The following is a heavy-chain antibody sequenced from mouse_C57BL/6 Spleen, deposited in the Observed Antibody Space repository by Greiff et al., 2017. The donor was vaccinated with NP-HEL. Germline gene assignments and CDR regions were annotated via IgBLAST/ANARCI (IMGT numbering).Heavy chain of an antibody. J-gene: IGHJ2*01. V-gene: IGHV14-2*01. CDR1: GFNIKDYY. Sequence: VQLQQSGAELVKPGASVKLSCTASGFNIKDYYMHWVKQRTEQGLEWIGRIDPEDGETKYAPKFPGKATITADTSSNTAYLQLSSLTSEDTAVYYCASSPYGSSPDYWGQGTTLTVSS. CDR3: ASSPYGSSPDY. D-gene: IGHD1-1*01. CDR2: IDPEDGET.